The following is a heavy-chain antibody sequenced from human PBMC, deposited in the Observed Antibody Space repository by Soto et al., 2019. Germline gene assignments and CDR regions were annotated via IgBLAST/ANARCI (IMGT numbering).Heavy chain of an antibody. CDR1: GYTFTSYA. Sequence: ASVKVSCKASGYTFTSYAMHWVRHAPGQRLEWMGWINAGNGNTKYSQKFQGRVTITRDTSASTAYMELSSLRSEDTAVYYCARAPRLSGTEHWFDPWGQGTLVTVSS. V-gene: IGHV1-3*01. CDR2: INAGNGNT. D-gene: IGHD3-10*01. J-gene: IGHJ5*02. CDR3: ARAPRLSGTEHWFDP.